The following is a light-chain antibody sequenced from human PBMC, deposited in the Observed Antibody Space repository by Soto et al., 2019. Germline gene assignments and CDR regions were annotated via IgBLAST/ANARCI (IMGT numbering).Light chain of an antibody. Sequence: EIVMSQTPANLSVSPGERASLSFRASHSFFINLAWYQQKPGHAPRLLIYGASTKATGSPARFSASGSGTEVTRTICSLQSEDFAVYDCQHYSSWPSYTFGRGTKVDIK. CDR1: HSFFIN. CDR3: QHYSSWPSYT. V-gene: IGKV3-15*01. J-gene: IGKJ2*01. CDR2: GAS.